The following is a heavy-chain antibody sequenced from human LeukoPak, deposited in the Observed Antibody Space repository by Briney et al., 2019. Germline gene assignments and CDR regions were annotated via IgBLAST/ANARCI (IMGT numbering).Heavy chain of an antibody. CDR1: GFTFSSYA. J-gene: IGHJ5*02. CDR2: ITGSGSST. Sequence: GGSLRLSXAASGFTFSSYAMTWVRQSPGKGLEWVSTITGSGSSTYYADSVQGRFTISRDNSKNTLYLQMNSLTAEDTAVYYCANPHCSSTSCYWFDPWGQGTLVTVSS. V-gene: IGHV3-23*01. CDR3: ANPHCSSTSCYWFDP. D-gene: IGHD2-2*01.